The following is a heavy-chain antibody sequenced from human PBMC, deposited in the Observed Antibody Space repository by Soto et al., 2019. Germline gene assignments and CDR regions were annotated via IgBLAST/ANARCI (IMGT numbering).Heavy chain of an antibody. J-gene: IGHJ6*02. D-gene: IGHD3-10*01. Sequence: PSETLSLTCTVSGGSVSSGDYLWSWLRQSPGKRLEWIAYIYYSGSTNYNPSLKSRATISVDTSKSQVSLTLTSMTAADAALYYCARYPNYYYYGLDVWGQGTEVTVYS. CDR3: ARYPNYYYYGLDV. CDR1: GGSVSSGDYL. V-gene: IGHV4-61*08. CDR2: IYYSGST.